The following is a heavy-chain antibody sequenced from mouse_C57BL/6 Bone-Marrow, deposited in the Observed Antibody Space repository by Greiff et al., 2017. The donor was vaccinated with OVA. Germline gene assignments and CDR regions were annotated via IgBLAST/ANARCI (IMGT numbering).Heavy chain of an antibody. CDR1: GYTFTSYW. Sequence: QVQLQQPGAELVMPGASVKLSCKASGYTFTSYWMHWVKQRPGQGLEWIGEIDPSDSYTNYNQKFKGQSTLTVDKSSSTAYMQLSSLTSEDSAVYYCAREGLRLVLDYWGQGTTLTVSS. V-gene: IGHV1-69*01. CDR3: AREGLRLVLDY. D-gene: IGHD2-4*01. J-gene: IGHJ2*01. CDR2: IDPSDSYT.